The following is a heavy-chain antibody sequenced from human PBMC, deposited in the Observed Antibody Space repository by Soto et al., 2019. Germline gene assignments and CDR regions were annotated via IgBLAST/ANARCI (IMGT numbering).Heavy chain of an antibody. Sequence: SETLSLTCTVSGGSISSYYWSWIRQPPGKGLEWIGYIYYSGSTNYNPSLKSRVTISVDTSKNQFSLKLSSVTAADTAVYYCAREGAHYDFWSGRGYRWFDPWGQGTLVTVSS. CDR2: IYYSGST. V-gene: IGHV4-59*01. D-gene: IGHD3-3*01. J-gene: IGHJ5*02. CDR3: AREGAHYDFWSGRGYRWFDP. CDR1: GGSISSYY.